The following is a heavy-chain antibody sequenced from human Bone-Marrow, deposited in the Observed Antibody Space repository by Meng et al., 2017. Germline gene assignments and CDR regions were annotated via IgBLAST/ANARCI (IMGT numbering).Heavy chain of an antibody. V-gene: IGHV3-30*01. D-gene: IGHD4-23*01. CDR2: ISYDGSDK. J-gene: IGHJ4*02. CDR1: EFNFRTYA. CDR3: ARDGQGDYGGNSFFDY. Sequence: GESLKISCAASEFNFRTYAMHWVRQAPGKGLEWVTVISYDGSDKMYADSVKGRFTSSRDNSKNTLYLQMNSLRIEDTAVYFCARDGQGDYGGNSFFDYWGQGTRVTVSS.